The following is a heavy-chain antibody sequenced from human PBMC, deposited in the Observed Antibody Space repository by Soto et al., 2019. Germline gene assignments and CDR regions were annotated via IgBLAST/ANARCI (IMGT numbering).Heavy chain of an antibody. CDR3: ARGGVVVINWFDP. D-gene: IGHD3-22*01. CDR1: GYTFTGYY. V-gene: IGHV1-2*02. J-gene: IGHJ5*02. Sequence: GASVKVSCKASGYTFTGYYMHWVRQAPGQGLEWMGWINPNSGGTNYAQKFQGKVTMTRDTSISTAYMELSRLRSDDTAVYYCARGGVVVINWFDPWGQGTLVTVSS. CDR2: INPNSGGT.